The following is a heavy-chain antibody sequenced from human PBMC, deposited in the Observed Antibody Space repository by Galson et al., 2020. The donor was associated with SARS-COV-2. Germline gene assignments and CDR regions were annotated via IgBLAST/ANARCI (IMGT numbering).Heavy chain of an antibody. CDR3: ATQVNCGSDCYPGAFDL. CDR1: GDTFPSRD. Sequence: ASVKVSCRASGDTFPSRDISWVRQAAGHGLEWLGWMNPHSGNTGYVQKFQGRVTMTRDTATRTAYMELNTLRSDDTAVYYCATQVNCGSDCYPGAFDLWGQGTLVTVSS. V-gene: IGHV1-8*01. J-gene: IGHJ3*01. D-gene: IGHD2-21*02. CDR2: MNPHSGNT.